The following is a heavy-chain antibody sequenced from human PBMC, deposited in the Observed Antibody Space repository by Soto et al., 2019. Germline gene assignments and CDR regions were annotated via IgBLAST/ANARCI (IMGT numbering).Heavy chain of an antibody. CDR2: ISYSGST. D-gene: IGHD1-20*01. J-gene: IGHJ4*02. CDR1: DDSISSSGYY. V-gene: IGHV4-39*07. CDR3: ARPTYNSGSPFDY. Sequence: SETLSLTCTVSDDSISSSGYYWGWIRQPPGKGLEWIASISYSGSTYYNPSLKSRVTISVDTSKNQFSLKLSSVTAADTAVYYCARPTYNSGSPFDYWGQGTLVTVSS.